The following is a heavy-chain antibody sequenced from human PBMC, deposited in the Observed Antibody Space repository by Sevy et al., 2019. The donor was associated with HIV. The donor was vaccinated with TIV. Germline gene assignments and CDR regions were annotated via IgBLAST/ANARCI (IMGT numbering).Heavy chain of an antibody. J-gene: IGHJ4*02. V-gene: IGHV1-69*13. CDR1: GGTFSSYA. D-gene: IGHD3-9*01. CDR2: TIPIFGTA. Sequence: ASVKVSCKASGGTFSSYAISWVRQAPGQGLEWMGGTIPIFGTANYAQKFQGRVTITADESTSTAYMELSSLRSEDTAVYYCASLGHDILTGYYNGYFDYWGQGTLVTVSS. CDR3: ASLGHDILTGYYNGYFDY.